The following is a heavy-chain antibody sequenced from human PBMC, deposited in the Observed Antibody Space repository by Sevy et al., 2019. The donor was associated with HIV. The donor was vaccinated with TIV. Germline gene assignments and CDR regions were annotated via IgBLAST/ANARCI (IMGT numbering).Heavy chain of an antibody. Sequence: SETLSLTCTVSGGSIGNDYWSWIRQSPGRGLEWIAYIYYTGNTRSNPALKSRVTTSVDTSKNHFSLNLTSLTSADTAVYYCARASWNDMGAFDVWGQGTMVTVSS. V-gene: IGHV4-59*01. CDR3: ARASWNDMGAFDV. D-gene: IGHD1-1*01. CDR2: IYYTGNT. CDR1: GGSIGNDY. J-gene: IGHJ3*01.